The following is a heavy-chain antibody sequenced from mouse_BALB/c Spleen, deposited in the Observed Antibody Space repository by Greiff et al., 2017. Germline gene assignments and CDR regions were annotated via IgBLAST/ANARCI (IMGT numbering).Heavy chain of an antibody. CDR2: IYPYNGGT. V-gene: IGHV1S29*02. J-gene: IGHJ3*01. CDR3: ARDGNSAWFAY. CDR1: GYTFTDYN. D-gene: IGHD2-1*01. Sequence: VHVKQSGPELVKPGASVKISCKASGYTFTDYNMHWVKQSHGKSLEWIGYIYPYNGGTGYNQKFKSKATLTVDNSSSTAYMELRSLTSEDSAVYYCARDGNSAWFAYWGQGTLVTVSA.